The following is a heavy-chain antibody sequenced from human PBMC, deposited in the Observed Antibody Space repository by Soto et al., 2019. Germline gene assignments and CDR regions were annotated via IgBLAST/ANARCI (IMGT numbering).Heavy chain of an antibody. CDR2: IYYTGTT. CDR1: GGSIDRSTYY. V-gene: IGHV4-39*01. Sequence: PSETLSLTCTVSGGSIDRSTYYWGWIRQPPGKGLEWIGIIYYTGTTYYNPSLKSRLTISVDTSNNQFSLNLSSVTAADTAVYHCATLGVTMIRENWFHPWGQGTLVTVSS. CDR3: ATLGVTMIRENWFHP. D-gene: IGHD3-10*01. J-gene: IGHJ5*02.